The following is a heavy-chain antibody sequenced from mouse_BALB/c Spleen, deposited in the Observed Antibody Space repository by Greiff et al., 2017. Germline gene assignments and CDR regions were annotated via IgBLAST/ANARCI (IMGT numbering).Heavy chain of an antibody. CDR2: ISSGSSTI. CDR3: ARSPYDYDGGFDY. CDR1: GFTFSSFG. Sequence: EVKLVESGGGLVQPGGSRKLSCAASGFTFSSFGMHWVRPAPEKGLEWVAYISSGSSTIYYADTVKGRFTISSDNPKNTLFLQMTSLRSEDTAMYYCARSPYDYDGGFDYWGQGTTLTVSS. J-gene: IGHJ2*01. D-gene: IGHD2-4*01. V-gene: IGHV5-17*02.